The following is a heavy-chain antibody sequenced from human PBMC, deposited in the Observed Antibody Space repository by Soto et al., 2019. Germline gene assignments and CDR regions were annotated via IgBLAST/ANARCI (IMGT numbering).Heavy chain of an antibody. CDR1: GFTFSSYG. CDR2: ISYDGSNK. D-gene: IGHD3-3*01. Sequence: QVQLVESGGGVVQPGXSLXLSCAASGFTFSSYGMHWVRQAPGKGLEXVAVISYDGSNKYYADSVKGRFTISRDNSKNTLYLQMNSLRAEDTAVYYCAKDRQYYDFWTTLDIWGQGTMVTVSS. CDR3: AKDRQYYDFWTTLDI. V-gene: IGHV3-30*18. J-gene: IGHJ3*02.